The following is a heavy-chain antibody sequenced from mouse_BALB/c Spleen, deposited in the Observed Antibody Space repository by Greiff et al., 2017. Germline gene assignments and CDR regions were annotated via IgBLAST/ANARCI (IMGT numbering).Heavy chain of an antibody. D-gene: IGHD1-1*01. CDR2: ISDGGSYT. CDR3: ASGNYYGSSRGFDY. J-gene: IGHJ2*01. V-gene: IGHV5-4*02. CDR1: GFTFSDYY. Sequence: EVKLVESGGGLVKPGGSLKLSCAASGFTFSDYYMYWVRQTPEKRLEWVATISDGGSYTYYPDSVKGRFTISRDNAKNNLYLQMSSLKSEDTAMYYCASGNYYGSSRGFDYWGQGTTLTVSS.